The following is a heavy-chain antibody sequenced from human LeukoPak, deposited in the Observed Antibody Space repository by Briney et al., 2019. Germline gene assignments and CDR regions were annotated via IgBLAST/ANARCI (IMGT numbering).Heavy chain of an antibody. CDR1: GYTLTELS. D-gene: IGHD2-21*02. Sequence: ASVKVSCKVSGYTLTELSMHWVRQAPGKGLEWMGGFDPEDGETIYEQKLQGRVTMTEDTSTDTAYMELSSLRSEDTAVYYCASQPSIVVVTAPGAFDIWGQGTMVTVSS. CDR2: FDPEDGET. J-gene: IGHJ3*02. CDR3: ASQPSIVVVTAPGAFDI. V-gene: IGHV1-24*01.